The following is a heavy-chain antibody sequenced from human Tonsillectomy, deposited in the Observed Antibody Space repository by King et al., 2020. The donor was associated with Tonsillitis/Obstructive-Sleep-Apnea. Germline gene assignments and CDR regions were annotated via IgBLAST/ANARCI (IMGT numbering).Heavy chain of an antibody. CDR3: ARGGRYYYYNYMDV. CDR2: ISYTGSA. V-gene: IGHV4-61*01. CDR1: GGSVSTGFYY. Sequence: VQLQESGPGLVKPSETLSLTCTVSGGSVSTGFYYCSWIRQPPRKGLEWMGYISYTGSANHSPSPTSRGNIALDTSKNQFSLNLTSVTAADTAVYFCARGGRYYYYNYMDVWGKGTTVTVSS. J-gene: IGHJ6*03.